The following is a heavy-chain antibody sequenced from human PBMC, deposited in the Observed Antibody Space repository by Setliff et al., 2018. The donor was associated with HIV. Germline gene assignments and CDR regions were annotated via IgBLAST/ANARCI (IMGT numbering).Heavy chain of an antibody. CDR1: GYTFTSYA. Sequence: ASVKVSCKASGYTFTSYAMHWVRQAPGQRLEWMGWINAGNGNTKYSQKFQGRVTITRDTSASTAYMELSSLRSEDTAVYYCARDGWDTAMVSYYYYYYMDVWGKGTTVTVSS. D-gene: IGHD5-18*01. CDR3: ARDGWDTAMVSYYYYYYMDV. J-gene: IGHJ6*03. CDR2: INAGNGNT. V-gene: IGHV1-3*01.